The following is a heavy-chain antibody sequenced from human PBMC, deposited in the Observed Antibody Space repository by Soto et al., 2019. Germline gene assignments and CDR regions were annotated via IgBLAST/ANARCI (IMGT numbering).Heavy chain of an antibody. CDR2: IYYSGST. V-gene: IGHV4-30-4*01. CDR1: GGSISSGDYY. D-gene: IGHD3-22*01. J-gene: IGHJ5*02. CDR3: ASSYYYDSSGYYSNWFDP. Sequence: PSENLSLTCTVSGGSISSGDYYWSWIRQPPGKGLEWIGYIYYSGSTYYNPSLKSRVTISVDTSKNQFSLKLSSVTAADTAVYYCASSYYYDSSGYYSNWFDPWGQGTLVTVSS.